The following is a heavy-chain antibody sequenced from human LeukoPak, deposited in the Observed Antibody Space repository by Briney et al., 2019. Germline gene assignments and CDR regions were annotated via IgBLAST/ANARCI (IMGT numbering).Heavy chain of an antibody. CDR2: IYYSGST. Sequence: SETLSLTCTVSGGSISSYYWSWIRQPPGKGLEWIGYIYYSGSTNYNPSLKSRVTISVDTSKNQFSLKLSSVTAADTAVYYCARDSGSYIRDWFDPWGQGTLVTASS. CDR1: GGSISSYY. CDR3: ARDSGSYIRDWFDP. J-gene: IGHJ5*02. D-gene: IGHD1-26*01. V-gene: IGHV4-59*01.